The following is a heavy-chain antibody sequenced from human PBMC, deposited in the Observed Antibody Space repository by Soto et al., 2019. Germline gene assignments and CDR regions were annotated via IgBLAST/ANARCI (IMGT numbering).Heavy chain of an antibody. CDR3: ARVGLGAYDY. CDR1: GGIFSNFA. V-gene: IGHV1-69*13. J-gene: IGHJ4*02. D-gene: IGHD6-19*01. CDR2: IIPTLGTP. Sequence: ASVKVSCKASGGIFSNFAFNWMRQAPGQGLEWMGGIIPTLGTPHYAQKFLGRVTITADESTRTVYMEMSSLTVEDTAVYYCARVGLGAYDYWGQGTLVTVSS.